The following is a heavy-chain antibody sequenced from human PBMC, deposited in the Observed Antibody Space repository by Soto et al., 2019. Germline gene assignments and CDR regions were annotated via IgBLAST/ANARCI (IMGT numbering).Heavy chain of an antibody. CDR2: ISANNGNT. CDR1: GYTFTSYY. D-gene: IGHD1-1*01. CDR3: ARGLDYFDY. J-gene: IGHJ4*02. V-gene: IGHV1-18*04. Sequence: ASVKVSCKASGYTFTSYYMHWVRQAPGQGLEWMGRISANNGNTSYAQKLQGRVTMTTDTSTSTAYMELRSLRSDDTAVYYCARGLDYFDYWGQGTLVTVSS.